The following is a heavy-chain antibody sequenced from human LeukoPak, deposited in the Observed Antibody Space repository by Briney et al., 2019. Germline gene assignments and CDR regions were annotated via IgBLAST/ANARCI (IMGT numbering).Heavy chain of an antibody. CDR2: ISYDGSNK. J-gene: IGHJ4*02. CDR3: ARERQNKDFWSGGDY. V-gene: IGHV3-30*03. D-gene: IGHD3-3*01. CDR1: GFTFSSYG. Sequence: PGGSLRLSCAASGFTFSSYGMHWVRQAPSKGLEWVAVISYDGSNKYYADSVKGRFTISRDNSKNTLYLQMNSLRAEDTAVYYCARERQNKDFWSGGDYWGQGTLVTVSS.